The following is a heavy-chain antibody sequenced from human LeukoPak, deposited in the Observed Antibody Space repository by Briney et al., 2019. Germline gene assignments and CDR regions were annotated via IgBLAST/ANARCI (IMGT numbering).Heavy chain of an antibody. CDR2: IIPILGIA. D-gene: IGHD2-2*01. V-gene: IGHV1-69*04. J-gene: IGHJ5*02. Sequence: SVKVSCKASGGTFSSYTISWVRQAPGQGLEWMERIIPILGIANYAQKFQGRVTITADKSTSTAYMELSSLRSEDTAVYYCARDPPERDEYQLLSNWFDPWGQGTLVTVSS. CDR1: GGTFSSYT. CDR3: ARDPPERDEYQLLSNWFDP.